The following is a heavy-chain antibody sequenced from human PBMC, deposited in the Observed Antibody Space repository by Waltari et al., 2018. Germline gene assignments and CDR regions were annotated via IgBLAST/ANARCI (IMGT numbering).Heavy chain of an antibody. J-gene: IGHJ4*02. CDR2: IVPILRLT. D-gene: IGHD3-10*01. CDR1: GDTFNKYA. Sequence: QVQVVQSGTEVKKPGSSVRVSCKVSGDTFNKYAISWVRQAPGQGLEWMGKIVPILRLTNFSRKFQGRVTMTTDTSTSTAYMELRSLRSDDTAVYYCARDPRVWINMVRGGISGFDYWGQGTLVTVSS. CDR3: ARDPRVWINMVRGGISGFDY. V-gene: IGHV1-69*04.